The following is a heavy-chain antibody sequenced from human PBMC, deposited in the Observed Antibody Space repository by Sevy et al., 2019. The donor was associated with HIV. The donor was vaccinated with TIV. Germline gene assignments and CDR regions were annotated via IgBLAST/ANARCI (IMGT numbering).Heavy chain of an antibody. D-gene: IGHD3-22*01. CDR2: INGHNGNT. V-gene: IGHV1-18*01. J-gene: IGHJ4*02. CDR1: GYIFTSYG. Sequence: ASVKVSCKASGYIFTSYGISWVRQAPRQGLEWMGWINGHNGNTNYVQNLQGRVTMTKDTSTNTAYMDLRSLGSDDTAVYYCARDGYDGSGYQRGLFDFWGQGTLVTVSS. CDR3: ARDGYDGSGYQRGLFDF.